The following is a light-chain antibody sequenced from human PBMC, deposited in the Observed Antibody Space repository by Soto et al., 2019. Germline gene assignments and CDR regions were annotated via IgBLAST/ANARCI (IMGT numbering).Light chain of an antibody. CDR2: GAS. V-gene: IGKV3-15*01. J-gene: IGKJ1*01. Sequence: EIVMTQSPATLSVSPGERATLSCRASQRVSSNLAWYQQKPAQAPRLLIYGASTRATGIPARFSGSGSGTEFTLTISSLQSEDFAVYYCQQYNNWPVTFGQGTKVEIK. CDR1: QRVSSN. CDR3: QQYNNWPVT.